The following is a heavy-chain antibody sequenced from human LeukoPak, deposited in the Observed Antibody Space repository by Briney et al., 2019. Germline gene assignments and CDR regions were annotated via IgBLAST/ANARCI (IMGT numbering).Heavy chain of an antibody. CDR2: IFYSGST. V-gene: IGHV4-30-4*08. J-gene: IGHJ4*02. Sequence: PSQTLSLTCTVSGGSISSGDYYWSWIRQPPGKGLEWIGYIFYSGSTYYNPSLKSRVTMSVDTSKNQFSLKLSSVTAADTAVYYCAREGYSSGWYGYSGVDFDYWGQGTLVTVSS. D-gene: IGHD6-19*01. CDR1: GGSISSGDYY. CDR3: AREGYSSGWYGYSGVDFDY.